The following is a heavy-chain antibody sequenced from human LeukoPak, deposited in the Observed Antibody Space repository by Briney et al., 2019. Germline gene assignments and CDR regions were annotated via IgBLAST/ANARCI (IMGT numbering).Heavy chain of an antibody. CDR3: ARVNIAVAGDASDV. CDR1: GDSISRFY. V-gene: IGHV4-59*01. CDR2: YTGDT. Sequence: PSETLSLTCSVSGDSISRFYWSWVRQPPGKGLEWIGYTGDTNYNPSLKSRVTISLDASKSQFSLKLSSVTAADTAMYYCARVNIAVAGDASDVWGRGTTVTVSS. J-gene: IGHJ3*01. D-gene: IGHD6-19*01.